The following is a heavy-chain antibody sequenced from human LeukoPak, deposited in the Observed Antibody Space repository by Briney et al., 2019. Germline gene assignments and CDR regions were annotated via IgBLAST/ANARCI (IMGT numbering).Heavy chain of an antibody. CDR3: ARDPEQGGDHGYFDY. CDR2: INPNSGGT. Sequence: ASVKVSCKASGGTFSSYAISWVRQAPGQGLEWMGWINPNSGGTNYAQKFQGRVTMTRDTSISTAYMELSRLRSDDTAVYYCARDPEQGGDHGYFDYWGQGTLVTVSS. V-gene: IGHV1-2*02. D-gene: IGHD2-21*01. J-gene: IGHJ4*02. CDR1: GGTFSSYA.